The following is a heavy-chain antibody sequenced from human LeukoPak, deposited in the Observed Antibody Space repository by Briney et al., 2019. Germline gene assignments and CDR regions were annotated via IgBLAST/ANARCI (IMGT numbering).Heavy chain of an antibody. CDR1: GYTFTSYD. D-gene: IGHD3-3*01. CDR3: ARANFPEYDFWSGYSFDP. Sequence: GASVKVSCKASGYTFTSYDINWVRQATGQGLEWMGWMNPNSGNTGCAQKFQGRVTMTRNTSISTAYMELSSLRSEDTAVYYCARANFPEYDFWSGYSFDPWGQGTLVTVSS. V-gene: IGHV1-8*01. J-gene: IGHJ5*02. CDR2: MNPNSGNT.